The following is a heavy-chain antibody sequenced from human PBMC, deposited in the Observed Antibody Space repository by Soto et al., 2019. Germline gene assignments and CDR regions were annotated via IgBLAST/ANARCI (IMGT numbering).Heavy chain of an antibody. CDR2: VIPMVGTT. V-gene: IGHV1-69*01. J-gene: IGHJ6*02. CDR1: GGIFSTYV. Sequence: QVQLVQSGAEVKQPGSSVKVSCKASGGIFSTYVITWVRQAPGQGLEWMGGVIPMVGTTNYAQKFQGRVTITADESTSTTYMELSSLRSEDTAMYYCARGSGSRVRDYYYGMDVWGQGTTVTVSS. CDR3: ARGSGSRVRDYYYGMDV. D-gene: IGHD1-1*01.